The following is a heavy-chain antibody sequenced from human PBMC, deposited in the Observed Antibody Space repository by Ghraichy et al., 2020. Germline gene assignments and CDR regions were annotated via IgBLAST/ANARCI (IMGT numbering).Heavy chain of an antibody. CDR2: MNPNSGNT. Sequence: ASVKVSCKASGYTFTSYDINWVRQSTGQGLEWMGWMNPNSGNTGYAQKFQGRVTMTRNTSISTAYMELSSLRSEDTAVYYCARFPDTAMVTGLNYWGQGTLVTVSA. J-gene: IGHJ4*02. D-gene: IGHD5-18*01. CDR1: GYTFTSYD. V-gene: IGHV1-8*01. CDR3: ARFPDTAMVTGLNY.